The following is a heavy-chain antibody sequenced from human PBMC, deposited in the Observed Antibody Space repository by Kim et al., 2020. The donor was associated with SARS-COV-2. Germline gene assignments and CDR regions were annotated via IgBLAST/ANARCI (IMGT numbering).Heavy chain of an antibody. Sequence: ASVKVSCRTSGYTFTKYYLHWVRQAPGQGPEWMGRINPHSGVTTYAQKFQDRVTMTRDMSITTAYMDLSSLRSDDSVMYYCARGNTETIDYGGQGTLVTVSS. CDR1: GYTFTKYY. CDR3: ARGNTETIDY. V-gene: IGHV1-2*05. J-gene: IGHJ4*02. CDR2: INPHSGVT.